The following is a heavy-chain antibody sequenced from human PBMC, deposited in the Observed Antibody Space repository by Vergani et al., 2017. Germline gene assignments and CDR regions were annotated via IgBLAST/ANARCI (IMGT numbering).Heavy chain of an antibody. Sequence: QVQVVQSGAEVKKSGASVKVSCKTSGYTFSNYYMHWVRQAPGQGLEWMGIINPSGGHTNYAQKFQGRVTMTRDMSTSTVYMELSSLRSEDTAIYYCARVDYGILAGYRYWGQGTLVTVSA. CDR3: ARVDYGILAGYRY. CDR2: INPSGGHT. J-gene: IGHJ4*02. D-gene: IGHD3-9*01. CDR1: GYTFSNYY. V-gene: IGHV1-46*03.